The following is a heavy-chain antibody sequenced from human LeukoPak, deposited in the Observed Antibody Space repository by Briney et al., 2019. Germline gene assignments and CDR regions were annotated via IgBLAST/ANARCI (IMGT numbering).Heavy chain of an antibody. CDR3: ARETAAVI. D-gene: IGHD5-18*01. CDR2: IYYSGST. CDR1: GGSISSYY. V-gene: IGHV4-59*01. J-gene: IGHJ4*02. Sequence: ETLSLTFPVSGGSISSYYWSWIRQPPGKGLEWIGYIYYSGSTNYNPSLKSRVTISVDTSKNQFSLKLSSVTAADTAVYYCARETAAVIWGQGTLVTVSS.